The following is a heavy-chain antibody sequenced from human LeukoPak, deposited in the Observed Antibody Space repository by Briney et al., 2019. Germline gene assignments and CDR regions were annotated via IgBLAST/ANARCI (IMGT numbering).Heavy chain of an antibody. D-gene: IGHD4-11*01. J-gene: IGHJ4*02. CDR3: ARDAQRGFDYSNSLRY. CDR2: IWSDGSNK. V-gene: IGHV3-33*01. Sequence: PGGSLTLSCAASGFIFSHYGFHWVRQAPGKGLEWVAVIWSDGSNKFYGDSVKGRFAISRDDSQKTVFLHMNSLRVEDTAIYFCARDAQRGFDYSNSLRYWGQGILVTVSS. CDR1: GFIFSHYG.